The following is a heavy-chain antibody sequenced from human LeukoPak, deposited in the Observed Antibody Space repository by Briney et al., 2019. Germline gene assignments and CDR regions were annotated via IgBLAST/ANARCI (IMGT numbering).Heavy chain of an antibody. CDR1: GFTFSSYA. Sequence: QPGGSLRLSCAASGFTFSSYAMHWVRQAPGKGLEWVAVISYDGSNKYYADSVKGRFTISRDNSKNTLYPQMNSLRAEDTAVYYCARGGSYGDYGLGVDYWGQGTLVTVSS. CDR2: ISYDGSNK. CDR3: ARGGSYGDYGLGVDY. J-gene: IGHJ4*02. V-gene: IGHV3-30-3*01. D-gene: IGHD4-17*01.